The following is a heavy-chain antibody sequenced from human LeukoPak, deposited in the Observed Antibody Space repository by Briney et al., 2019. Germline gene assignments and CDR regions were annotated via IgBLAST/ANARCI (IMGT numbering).Heavy chain of an antibody. J-gene: IGHJ5*01. CDR2: ISDVGHHT. CDR3: AKGHCPASTCDRADLPFNS. V-gene: IGHV3-23*01. D-gene: IGHD2-2*01. Sequence: GGSLRLSCAVSGFTFSTYDLSWVRKTPGQGLEWVSAISDVGHHTYYADSVKSRFTMSRDNSRNTLYLQMDSLRVEATAGYYCAKGHCPASTCDRADLPFNSWGHGALVIVSS. CDR1: GFTFSTYD.